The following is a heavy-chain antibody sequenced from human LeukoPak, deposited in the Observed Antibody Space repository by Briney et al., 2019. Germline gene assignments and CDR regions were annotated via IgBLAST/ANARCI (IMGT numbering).Heavy chain of an antibody. Sequence: GGSLRLSCAASGFTFSSYSMNWVRQAPGKGVEGVSSISSSSSYIYYADSVKGRFTISRDNAKNSLYLQMNSLRAEDTAVYYCARDRGGFLEWLLNPKDAFDIWGQGTMVTVSS. CDR1: GFTFSSYS. D-gene: IGHD3-3*01. CDR3: ARDRGGFLEWLLNPKDAFDI. V-gene: IGHV3-21*01. J-gene: IGHJ3*02. CDR2: ISSSSSYI.